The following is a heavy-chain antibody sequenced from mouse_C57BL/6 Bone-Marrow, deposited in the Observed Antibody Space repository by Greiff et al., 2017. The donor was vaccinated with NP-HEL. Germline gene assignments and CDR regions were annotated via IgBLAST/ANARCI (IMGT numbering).Heavy chain of an antibody. V-gene: IGHV1-55*01. J-gene: IGHJ3*01. CDR3: AGGYGSSSGFAY. CDR1: GYTFTSYW. CDR2: IYPGSGST. Sequence: QVQLQQPGAELVKPGASVKMSCKASGYTFTSYWLTWVKQRPGQGLEWIGDIYPGSGSTNYNEKFKSKATLTVDTSSSTAYMQLSSLTSEDSAVYYCAGGYGSSSGFAYWGKGTLVTVSA. D-gene: IGHD1-1*01.